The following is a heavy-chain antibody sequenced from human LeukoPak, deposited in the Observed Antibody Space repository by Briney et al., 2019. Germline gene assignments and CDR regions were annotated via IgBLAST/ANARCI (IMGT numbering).Heavy chain of an antibody. Sequence: GSLRLSCAASGFTFSNFGMNWVRQAPGKGLEWVSCISSTSRFIFYADSVKGRFTMSRDNAKNSLYLQLNSLRAEDTAVYYCARDASGSYYPPFDYWGQGILVTVSS. CDR2: ISSTSRFI. V-gene: IGHV3-21*01. J-gene: IGHJ4*02. CDR3: ARDASGSYYPPFDY. D-gene: IGHD1-26*01. CDR1: GFTFSNFG.